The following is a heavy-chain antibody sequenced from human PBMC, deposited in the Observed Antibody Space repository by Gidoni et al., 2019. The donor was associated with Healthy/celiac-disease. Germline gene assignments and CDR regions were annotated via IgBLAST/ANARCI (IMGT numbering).Heavy chain of an antibody. D-gene: IGHD4-17*01. CDR1: GVTFRSDA. Sequence: EVQLLESGGGLVQPGGSLSLSCAASGVTFRSDAMSWVRQAPGKGLAWVSAISGSGGSTYYADSVKGRFTISRDNSKNPLYLQMNSLRAEDTAVYYCAKVFLGDYTNIDYWGQGPLVTVSS. CDR3: AKVFLGDYTNIDY. CDR2: ISGSGGST. J-gene: IGHJ4*02. V-gene: IGHV3-23*01.